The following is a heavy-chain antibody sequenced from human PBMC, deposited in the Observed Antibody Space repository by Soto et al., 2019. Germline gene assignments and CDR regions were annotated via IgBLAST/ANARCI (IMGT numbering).Heavy chain of an antibody. CDR3: ARAPRPFGVVIIGGNWFDP. CDR2: IIPIFGTA. Sequence: QVQLVQSGAEVKKPWSSVKVSCKASGGTFSSYAISWVRQAPGQGLEWMGGIIPIFGTANYAQKFQGRVTITADKSTSTAYMELSSLRSEDTAVYYCARAPRPFGVVIIGGNWFDPWGQGTLVTVSS. D-gene: IGHD3-3*01. CDR1: GGTFSSYA. J-gene: IGHJ5*02. V-gene: IGHV1-69*06.